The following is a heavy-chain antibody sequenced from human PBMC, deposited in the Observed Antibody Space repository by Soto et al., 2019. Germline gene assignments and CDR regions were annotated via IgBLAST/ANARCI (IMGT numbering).Heavy chain of an antibody. J-gene: IGHJ4*02. Sequence: GSLRLSGAGSGCHFRDYYMSWIRQAPGKGLEWVSYISSSGSTMYYADSVKGRFTISRDNAKSSLYLQMNSLRAEDTAVYYCAREVSSYNNYLGSYFDYWGQGALVTVSS. D-gene: IGHD4-4*01. V-gene: IGHV3-11*01. CDR3: AREVSSYNNYLGSYFDY. CDR1: GCHFRDYY. CDR2: ISSSGSTM.